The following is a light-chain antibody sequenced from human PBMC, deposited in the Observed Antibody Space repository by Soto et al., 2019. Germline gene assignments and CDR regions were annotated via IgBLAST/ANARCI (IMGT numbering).Light chain of an antibody. CDR3: QQYSSFSAKT. Sequence: DIQMTQSPSTLSASVGDRVTITCRASQTISLWLAWYQQKPGKAPNLLIYKASSFESGVPSRFSGSGSGTEFTLTISSLQPDDFATYYCQQYSSFSAKTFGQGTKVEIK. V-gene: IGKV1-5*03. J-gene: IGKJ1*01. CDR2: KAS. CDR1: QTISLW.